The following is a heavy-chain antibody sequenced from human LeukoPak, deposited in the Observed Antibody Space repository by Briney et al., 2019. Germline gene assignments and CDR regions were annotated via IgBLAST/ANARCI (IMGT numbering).Heavy chain of an antibody. V-gene: IGHV4-39*07. Sequence: SETLSLTCTVSGGSISSSSYYWGWIRQPPGKGLEWIGRIYTSGSTNYNPSLKSRVTMSVDTSKNQFSLKLSSVTAADTAVYYCARDEAVFGAVPNAFDIWGQGTMVTVSS. CDR2: IYTSGST. J-gene: IGHJ3*02. CDR1: GGSISSSSYY. D-gene: IGHD3-3*01. CDR3: ARDEAVFGAVPNAFDI.